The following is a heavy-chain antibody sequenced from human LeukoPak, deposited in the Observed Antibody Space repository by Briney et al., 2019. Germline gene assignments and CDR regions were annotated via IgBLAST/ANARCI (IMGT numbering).Heavy chain of an antibody. CDR3: ARGGSPGQFDY. D-gene: IGHD1-14*01. CDR1: DSSISSGYY. V-gene: IGHV4-38-2*02. CDR2: IYYSGST. Sequence: PSETLSLTCTVSDSSISSGYYWGWIRQPPGKGLEWIGSIYYSGSTYYNPSLKSRVTISVDTSKNQFSLKLSSVTAADTAVYYCARGGSPGQFDYWGQGTLVTVSS. J-gene: IGHJ4*02.